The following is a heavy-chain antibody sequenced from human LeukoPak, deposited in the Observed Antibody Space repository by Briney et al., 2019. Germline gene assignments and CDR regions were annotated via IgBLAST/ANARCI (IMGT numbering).Heavy chain of an antibody. CDR1: GFTFSSYW. CDR2: IKQDGSEK. D-gene: IGHD6-13*01. CDR3: AKDIHGSSWTFGDAFDI. J-gene: IGHJ3*02. V-gene: IGHV3-7*03. Sequence: GGSLRLSCAASGFTFSSYWMSWVRQAPGKGLEWVANIKQDGSEKYYVDSVKGRFTISRDNAKNSLYLQMNSLRAEDTALYYCAKDIHGSSWTFGDAFDIWGQGTMVTVSS.